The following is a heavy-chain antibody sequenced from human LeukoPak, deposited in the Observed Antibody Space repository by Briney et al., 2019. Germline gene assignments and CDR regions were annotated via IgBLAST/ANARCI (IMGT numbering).Heavy chain of an antibody. CDR3: AREWTYYYDSSGHTVRYFDY. J-gene: IGHJ4*02. V-gene: IGHV1-69*01. CDR2: IIPIFGTA. Sequence: GSSVKVSCKASGSTFSSYAITWVRQAPGQGLEWMGGIIPIFGTANYAQTFQGRVTITSDESTSTAYMALSSLRSEDTAVYYCAREWTYYYDSSGHTVRYFDYWGQGTLVTVSS. D-gene: IGHD3-22*01. CDR1: GSTFSSYA.